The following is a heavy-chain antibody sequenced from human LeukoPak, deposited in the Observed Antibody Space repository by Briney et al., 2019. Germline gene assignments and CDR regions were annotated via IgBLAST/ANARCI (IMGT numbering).Heavy chain of an antibody. V-gene: IGHV5-51*01. CDR3: ALARDGYNSYFDY. CDR1: GYSFTSYW. Sequence: GESLKTSCKGSGYSFTSYWIGWVRQMPGKGLEWMGIIYPGDSDTRYSPSFQGQVTISADKSISTAYLQWSSLKASDTAIYYCALARDGYNSYFDYWGQGTLVTVSS. D-gene: IGHD5-24*01. J-gene: IGHJ4*02. CDR2: IYPGDSDT.